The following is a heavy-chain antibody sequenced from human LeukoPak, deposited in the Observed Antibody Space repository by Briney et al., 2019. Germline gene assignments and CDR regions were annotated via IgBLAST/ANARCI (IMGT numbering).Heavy chain of an antibody. CDR1: GFTFDEYA. Sequence: PGGSLRLSCAASGFTFDEYAMHWVRQVPGKGLEWVSGIGWDSDGMGYADSVKGRFTISRDNAKNSLFLQMNSLRAEDTAFYYCAKGGGWFYYFDYWGQGSLVTVSS. V-gene: IGHV3-9*01. D-gene: IGHD6-19*01. CDR3: AKGGGWFYYFDY. CDR2: IGWDSDGM. J-gene: IGHJ4*02.